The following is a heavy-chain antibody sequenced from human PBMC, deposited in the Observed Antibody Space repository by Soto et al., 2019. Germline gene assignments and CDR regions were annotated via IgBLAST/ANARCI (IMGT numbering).Heavy chain of an antibody. J-gene: IGHJ4*02. V-gene: IGHV3-11*05. D-gene: IGHD5-18*01. CDR1: GFTFSDYY. CDR3: TRVLRGYAFHGGF. Sequence: QVQLVESGGDLVKPGGSLRLSCEASGFTFSDYYMSWIRQAPGKGLEYISYIRGSRNTNYIDNVKGRFTISIDNAKNTLYLQMNDLRAEDTAVYDCTRVLRGYAFHGGFWGQGTLVTVSS. CDR2: IRGSRNT.